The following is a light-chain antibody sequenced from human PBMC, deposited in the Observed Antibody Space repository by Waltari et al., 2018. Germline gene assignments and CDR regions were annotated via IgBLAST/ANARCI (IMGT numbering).Light chain of an antibody. J-gene: IGKJ5*01. CDR2: WAS. CDR1: QIVLSSSNNKNY. V-gene: IGKV4-1*01. Sequence: DIVMTQSPDSLAVSLGERATINCKSSQIVLSSSNNKNYLAWYQQKPGQPPKLLIYWASTRESGVPDRFSGSGSGTDFTLTISSLQAEDVAVYYCQQYYSTLITFGQGTRLEIK. CDR3: QQYYSTLIT.